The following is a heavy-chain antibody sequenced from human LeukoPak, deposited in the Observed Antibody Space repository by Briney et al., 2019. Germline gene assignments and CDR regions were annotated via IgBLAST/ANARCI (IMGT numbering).Heavy chain of an antibody. CDR3: ARPGGGSYSSGYFDY. CDR2: IYHSGSP. D-gene: IGHD1-26*01. V-gene: IGHV4-4*02. J-gene: IGHJ4*02. Sequence: SGTLSLTCAVSGGSISSNNWWGWVRQPPGKGLEWIGEIYHSGSPNYNPSLKSRVTISVDKSRNHFSLNLSSVTAADTAVYYCARPGGGSYSSGYFDYWGQGTLVTVSS. CDR1: GGSISSNNW.